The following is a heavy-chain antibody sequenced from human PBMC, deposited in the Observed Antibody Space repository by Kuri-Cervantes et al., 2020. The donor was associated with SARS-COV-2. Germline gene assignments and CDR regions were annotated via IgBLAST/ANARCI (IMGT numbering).Heavy chain of an antibody. CDR1: GFTSSSYS. CDR3: ARDLGYSSGWFGY. V-gene: IGHV3-21*01. CDR2: ISSSSSYI. J-gene: IGHJ4*02. Sequence: GGSLRLSCAASGFTSSSYSMNWVRQAPGKGLEWVSSISSSSSYIYYADSVKGRFTISRDNAKNSLYLQMNSLRAEDTAVYYCARDLGYSSGWFGYWGQGTLVTVSS. D-gene: IGHD6-19*01.